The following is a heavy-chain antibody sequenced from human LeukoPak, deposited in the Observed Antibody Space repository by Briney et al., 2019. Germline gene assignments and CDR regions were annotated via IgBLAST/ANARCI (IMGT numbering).Heavy chain of an antibody. CDR2: TRKDISHQ. CDR3: AKGLSHWGNFDH. CDR1: GFSLSEFV. D-gene: IGHD3-16*01. J-gene: IGHJ4*02. V-gene: IGHV3-30*02. Sequence: PGGSQTLSCAASGFSLSEFVMSWARQAPGKGLEWVALTRKDISHQYYGDSVKGRFIISRDNSRNTIYLQMNSLRAEDTAVYYCAKGLSHWGNFDHWGQGSLVTVSS.